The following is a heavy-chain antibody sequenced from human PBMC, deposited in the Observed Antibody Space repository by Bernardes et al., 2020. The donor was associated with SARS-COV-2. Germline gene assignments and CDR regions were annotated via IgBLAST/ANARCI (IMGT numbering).Heavy chain of an antibody. CDR3: VKADEKFVWPSSGWGGHFFDN. CDR2: ISSDGYNK. CDR1: GFTFSSYS. D-gene: IGHD6-19*01. V-gene: IGHV3-64D*06. J-gene: IGHJ4*02. Sequence: GGSLRLSCSASGFTFSSYSMHWVRQAPGKGLESVSGISSDGYNKQYADSVEDRFTISRDNSKDTLYLQLTSLRLEETAVYYCVKADEKFVWPSSGWGGHFFDNWGQGSMITVYS.